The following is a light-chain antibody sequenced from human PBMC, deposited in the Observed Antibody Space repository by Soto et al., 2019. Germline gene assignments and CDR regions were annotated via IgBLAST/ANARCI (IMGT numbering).Light chain of an antibody. Sequence: EILMTQSPATLSVSPGETATLSCRASQSVSTKLAWYQQKPGQAPRLLINGASTRATGIPARFSGSGSGTDFTLTISSLEPEDFAVYYCQQRSNWPITFGQGTRLEIK. CDR2: GAS. J-gene: IGKJ5*01. CDR1: QSVSTK. V-gene: IGKV3-11*01. CDR3: QQRSNWPIT.